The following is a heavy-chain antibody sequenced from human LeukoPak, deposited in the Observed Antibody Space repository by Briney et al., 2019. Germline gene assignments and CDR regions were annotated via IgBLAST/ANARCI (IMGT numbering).Heavy chain of an antibody. Sequence: KPGGSVRLSCAASGFTFSSYAMSWVRQAPGKGLEWVSAISGSGGSTYYADSVKGRFTISRDNSKNTLCLQMNSLRAEDTAVYYCAKDPVLMVYAGVNLRDNWFDPWGQGTLVTVSS. J-gene: IGHJ5*02. V-gene: IGHV3-23*01. CDR2: ISGSGGST. D-gene: IGHD2-8*01. CDR3: AKDPVLMVYAGVNLRDNWFDP. CDR1: GFTFSSYA.